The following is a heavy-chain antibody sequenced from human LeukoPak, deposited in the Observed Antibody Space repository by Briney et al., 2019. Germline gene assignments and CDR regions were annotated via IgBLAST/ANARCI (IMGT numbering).Heavy chain of an antibody. CDR3: ATSGSYYRGLRYYFDY. CDR2: IYSGGST. D-gene: IGHD1-26*01. Sequence: GGSLRLSCAASGFTVSSNYMSWVRQAPGKGLEWVSVIYSGGSTYYADSVKGRFTISRDNSKNTLYLQMNSLRAEDTAVYYCATSGSYYRGLRYYFDYWGQGTLVTVSS. CDR1: GFTVSSNY. V-gene: IGHV3-53*01. J-gene: IGHJ4*02.